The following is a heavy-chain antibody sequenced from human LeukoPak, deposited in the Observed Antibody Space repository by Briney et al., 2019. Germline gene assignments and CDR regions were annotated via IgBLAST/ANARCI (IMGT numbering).Heavy chain of an antibody. Sequence: PGGSRNFSWAAPGLTLTSNTRNWSRKAPGKGLEWVSSISGSTTYIYYADSVKGRFTMSRDNAKNSLYLQMNSFRAEDTAVYYCARDQYQLLQGFDYWGQGTLVTVSS. CDR2: ISGSTTYI. J-gene: IGHJ4*02. D-gene: IGHD2-2*01. V-gene: IGHV3-21*01. CDR1: GLTLTSNT. CDR3: ARDQYQLLQGFDY.